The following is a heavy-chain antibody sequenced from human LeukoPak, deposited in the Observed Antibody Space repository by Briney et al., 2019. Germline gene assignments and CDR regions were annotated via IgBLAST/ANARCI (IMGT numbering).Heavy chain of an antibody. CDR3: AKEVPGPVWYTVDY. J-gene: IGHJ4*02. CDR2: ISSVSRT. CDR1: GFTFSTFA. D-gene: IGHD6-13*01. V-gene: IGHV3-23*01. Sequence: GGSLRLSCAASGFTFSTFALSWFRQAPGKGLEWVSAISSVSRTYYAGSVKGRFAISRDNSENTLFLHMNSLRSEDTAIYYCAKEVPGPVWYTVDYWGQGTLVTVSS.